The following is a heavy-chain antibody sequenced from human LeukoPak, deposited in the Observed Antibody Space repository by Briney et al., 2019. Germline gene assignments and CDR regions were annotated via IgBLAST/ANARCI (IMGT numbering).Heavy chain of an antibody. CDR1: GDSVSSNSAA. V-gene: IGHV6-1*01. CDR2: TYYRSKWYN. Sequence: SQTLSLTCAISGDSVSSNSAAWNWVRQSPPRGLEWLGRTYYRSKWYNNYALSVESRITIKPDTSKNQFSLQLNSVTPEDTAVYYCARLSSGAGGDFDCWGQGTLVTVSS. D-gene: IGHD6-19*01. CDR3: ARLSSGAGGDFDC. J-gene: IGHJ4*02.